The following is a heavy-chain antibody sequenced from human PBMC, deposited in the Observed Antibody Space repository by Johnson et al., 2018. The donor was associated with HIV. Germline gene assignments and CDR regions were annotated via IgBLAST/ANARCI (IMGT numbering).Heavy chain of an antibody. V-gene: IGHV3-7*05. CDR1: GFTFSSYW. J-gene: IGHJ3*02. CDR2: IKQGGSEK. CDR3: ATLNGHAFDI. Sequence: VQLVESGGGLVQPGGSLRLSCAASGFTFSSYWMGWVRQAPGKGLEWVANIKQGGSEKYFVDSLKGRFIISRDNAKNSLYLQMNSLRAEDTAVYYCATLNGHAFDIWGQGTMVTVSS.